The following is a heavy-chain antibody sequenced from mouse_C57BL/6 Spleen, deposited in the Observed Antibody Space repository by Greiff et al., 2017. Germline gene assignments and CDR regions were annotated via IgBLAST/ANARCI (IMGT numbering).Heavy chain of an antibody. V-gene: IGHV1-69*01. J-gene: IGHJ2*01. CDR1: GYTFTSYW. CDR2: IDPSDSYT. Sequence: VQLQQPGAELVMPGASVKLSCKASGYTFTSYWMHWVKQRPGQGLEWIGEIDPSDSYTNYNQKFKGKSTLTVDKSSSTAYMQLSSLTSEDSAVYDCARYGITNFFDYWGQGTTLTVSS. CDR3: ARYGITNFFDY. D-gene: IGHD2-4*01.